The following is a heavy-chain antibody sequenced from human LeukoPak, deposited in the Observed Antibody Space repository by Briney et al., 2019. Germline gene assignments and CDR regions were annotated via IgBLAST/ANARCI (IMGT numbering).Heavy chain of an antibody. CDR2: ISGSGGST. Sequence: PGGSLRLSCAASGFTFSSYAMSWVRQAPGKGLEWVSAISGSGGSTYYADSVKGRFTITRDNSKNTLYLKMNGLRAEDTAVYYCAKVFRGWYNDAFDIWGQGTMVTVSS. V-gene: IGHV3-23*01. J-gene: IGHJ3*02. CDR1: GFTFSSYA. D-gene: IGHD6-19*01. CDR3: AKVFRGWYNDAFDI.